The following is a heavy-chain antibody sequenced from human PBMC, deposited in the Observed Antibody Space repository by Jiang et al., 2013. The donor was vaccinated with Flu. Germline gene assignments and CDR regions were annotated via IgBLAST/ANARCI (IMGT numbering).Heavy chain of an antibody. CDR2: IYTSGST. CDR1: GGSISSGSYY. V-gene: IGHV4-61*02. Sequence: SGSGLVKPSQTLSLTCTVSGGSISSGSYYWSWIRQPAGKGLEWIGRIYTSGSTNYNPSLKSRVTISVDTSKNQFSLKLSSVTAADTAVYYCARAYCSGGSCYLLDYWGQGTLVTVSS. D-gene: IGHD2-15*01. J-gene: IGHJ4*02. CDR3: ARAYCSGGSCYLLDY.